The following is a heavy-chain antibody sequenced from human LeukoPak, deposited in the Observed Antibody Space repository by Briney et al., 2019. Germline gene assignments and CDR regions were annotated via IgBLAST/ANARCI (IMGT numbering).Heavy chain of an antibody. CDR2: IIPIFGTA. CDR1: GGTFSSYA. CDR3: ARDRGYSGYEIFYYYMDV. Sequence: SVEVSCKASGGTFSSYAISWVRQAPGQGLEWMGGIIPIFGTANYAQKFQGRVTITTDESTSTAYMELSSLRSEDTAVYYCARDRGYSGYEIFYYYMDVWGKGTTVTVSS. J-gene: IGHJ6*03. D-gene: IGHD5-12*01. V-gene: IGHV1-69*05.